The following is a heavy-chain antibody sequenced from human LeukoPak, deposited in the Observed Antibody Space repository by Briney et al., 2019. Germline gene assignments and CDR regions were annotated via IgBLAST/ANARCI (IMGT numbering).Heavy chain of an antibody. Sequence: PGGSLRLSFAAPGFTVSSNYMSWVRQAPGKGLEWVSVIYSGGDTYYADSVKGRFTISRDNSKNTLYLQMNSLRAEDTAVYYCARGYYYDSSGFFPVPAAYWGQGTLVTVSS. D-gene: IGHD3-22*01. CDR1: GFTVSSNY. V-gene: IGHV3-53*01. CDR2: IYSGGDT. CDR3: ARGYYYDSSGFFPVPAAY. J-gene: IGHJ4*02.